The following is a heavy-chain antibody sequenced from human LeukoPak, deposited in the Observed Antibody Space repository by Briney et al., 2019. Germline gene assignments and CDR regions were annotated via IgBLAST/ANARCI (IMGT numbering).Heavy chain of an antibody. CDR2: ITNDGSST. J-gene: IGHJ4*02. D-gene: IGHD3-10*01. Sequence: GGSLRLSCAASGLTFSSHWMHWVRQAPGKGLVWVSRITNDGSSTTYADSVKGRFTISRDNAKNMLYLQVNSLRAEDTAVYYCARDVLWFGEYDYWGQGTLVTVSS. CDR3: ARDVLWFGEYDY. V-gene: IGHV3-74*01. CDR1: GLTFSSHW.